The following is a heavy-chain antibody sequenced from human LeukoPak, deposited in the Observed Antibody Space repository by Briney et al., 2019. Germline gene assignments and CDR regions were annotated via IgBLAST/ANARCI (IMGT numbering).Heavy chain of an antibody. D-gene: IGHD5-12*01. V-gene: IGHV3-21*01. CDR2: ISSSSSYI. CDR3: ARVQGSHKWLRRNIIPNWFDP. Sequence: GGSLGLSCAASGFTFSSYSMNWVRQAPGKGLEWVSSISSSSSYIYYADSVKGRFTISRDNAKNSLYLQMNSLRAEDTAVYYCARVQGSHKWLRRNIIPNWFDPWGQGTLVTVSS. J-gene: IGHJ5*02. CDR1: GFTFSSYS.